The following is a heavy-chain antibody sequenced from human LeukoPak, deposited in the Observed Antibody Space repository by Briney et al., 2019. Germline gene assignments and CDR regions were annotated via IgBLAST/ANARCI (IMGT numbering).Heavy chain of an antibody. Sequence: NPSETLSLTCTVSGGSISSGDYYWSWIRQPPGKGLEWIGYIYYSGSTYYNPSLKSRVTISVDTSKNQFSLKLSSVTAADTAVYYCARGGITGTQPPYYYYYGMDVWGQGTTVTVSS. CDR3: ARGGITGTQPPYYYYYGMDV. J-gene: IGHJ6*02. CDR1: GGSISSGDYY. V-gene: IGHV4-30-4*01. D-gene: IGHD1-20*01. CDR2: IYYSGST.